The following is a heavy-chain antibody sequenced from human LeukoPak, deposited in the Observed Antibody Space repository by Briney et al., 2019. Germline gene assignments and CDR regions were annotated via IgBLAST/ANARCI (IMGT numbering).Heavy chain of an antibody. D-gene: IGHD1-20*01. J-gene: IGHJ1*01. CDR1: GFTFGSFG. V-gene: IGHV3-33*06. Sequence: GRSLRLSCAASGFTFGSFGMHWVRQAPGKGLEWVAVIWCDGSNEYYADSVKGRFTISRDNSKNTVYLQMNSLRVEDTAVYYCAKLTGTTPPYWGQGTLVTVSS. CDR3: AKLTGTTPPY. CDR2: IWCDGSNE.